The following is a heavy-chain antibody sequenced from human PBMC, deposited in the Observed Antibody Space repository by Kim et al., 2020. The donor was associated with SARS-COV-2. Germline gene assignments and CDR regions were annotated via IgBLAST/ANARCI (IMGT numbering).Heavy chain of an antibody. J-gene: IGHJ4*02. CDR3: ASRGRGDGSGSGAYFDY. CDR1: GYTFTSYA. D-gene: IGHD3-10*01. V-gene: IGHV1-3*01. Sequence: ASVKVSCKASGYTFTSYAMHWVRQAPGQRLEWMGWINAGNGNTKYSQKFQGRVTITRDTSASTAYMELSSLRSEDTAVYYCASRGRGDGSGSGAYFDYWGQGTLVTVSS. CDR2: INAGNGNT.